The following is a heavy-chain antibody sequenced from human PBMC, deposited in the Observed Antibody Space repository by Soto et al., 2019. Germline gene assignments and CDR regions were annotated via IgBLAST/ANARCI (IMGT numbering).Heavy chain of an antibody. Sequence: SVKVSCKASGGTFSSYAISWVRQAPGQGLEWMGGIIPIFGTANYAQKFQGRVTITADESTSTAYMELSSLRSEDTAVYYCARAGVGGDYNYGMDVWGQGTTVTVYS. D-gene: IGHD2-8*01. V-gene: IGHV1-69*13. CDR1: GGTFSSYA. CDR3: ARAGVGGDYNYGMDV. J-gene: IGHJ6*02. CDR2: IIPIFGTA.